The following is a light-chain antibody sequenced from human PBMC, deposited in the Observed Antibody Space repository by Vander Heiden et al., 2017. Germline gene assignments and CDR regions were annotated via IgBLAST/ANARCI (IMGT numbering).Light chain of an antibody. CDR2: NND. V-gene: IGLV1-44*01. J-gene: IGLJ2*01. Sequence: QSVLPHPPSTSGTPGQSVTISCSGSSSNIGSNAVNWYQQLPGAAPRLLIYNNDQRPSGVPDRFSGSKSGASASLSVSGLRSEDEADYYCAAWDDSLTGLVFGGGTKLTVL. CDR3: AAWDDSLTGLV. CDR1: SSNIGSNA.